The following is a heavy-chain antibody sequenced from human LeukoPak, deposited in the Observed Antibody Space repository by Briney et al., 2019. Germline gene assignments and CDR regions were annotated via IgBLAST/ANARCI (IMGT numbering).Heavy chain of an antibody. CDR1: GFTFSSYG. CDR3: ARVRDSSSWYGGFDY. D-gene: IGHD6-13*01. J-gene: IGHJ4*02. CDR2: IWYDGSNK. Sequence: GGSLRLSCAASGFTFSSYGMHWVRQAPGKGLEWVAVIWYDGSNKYYADFVKGRFTISRDNSKNTLYLQMNSLRAEDTAVYYCARVRDSSSWYGGFDYWGQGTLVTVSS. V-gene: IGHV3-33*01.